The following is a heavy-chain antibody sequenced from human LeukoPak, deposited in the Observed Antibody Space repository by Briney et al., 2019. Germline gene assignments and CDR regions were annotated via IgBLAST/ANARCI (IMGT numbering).Heavy chain of an antibody. CDR3: ARPQGFQQLDFEY. J-gene: IGHJ4*02. Sequence: AETLTLTCTVSGCSISSSSYYWGWIRPPPGKELEWIRNNYYSGSTYYNPSLKNRVTIDVDTSKNQFSLKLSSVTAAHTGVSYCARPQGFQQLDFEYWGQGTLVTVSS. V-gene: IGHV4-39*01. CDR1: GCSISSSSYY. CDR2: NYYSGST. D-gene: IGHD6-13*01.